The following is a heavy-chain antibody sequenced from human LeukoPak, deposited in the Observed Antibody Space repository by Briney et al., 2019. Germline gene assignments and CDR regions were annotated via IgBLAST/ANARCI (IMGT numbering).Heavy chain of an antibody. Sequence: GGSLRLSCAASGFTFSSYGMHWVRQAPGKGLEWVAFIRYDGSNKYYADSVKGRFTISRDNSKNTLYLQMNSLRAEDTAVYYCAKEDEGSDCSSTSCYDAFDIWGQGTMVTVSS. CDR1: GFTFSSYG. V-gene: IGHV3-30*02. J-gene: IGHJ3*02. D-gene: IGHD2-2*01. CDR3: AKEDEGSDCSSTSCYDAFDI. CDR2: IRYDGSNK.